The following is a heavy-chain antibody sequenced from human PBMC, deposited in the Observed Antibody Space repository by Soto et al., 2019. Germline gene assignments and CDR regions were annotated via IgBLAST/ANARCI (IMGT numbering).Heavy chain of an antibody. CDR2: INIGSGNT. J-gene: IGHJ6*02. Sequence: QVQLVQSGAEEKKPGASVKVSCKASGYAFSSYAMHWVRQVPGQRLEWMGWINIGSGNTEYSQNFQDRRTITRDTSARTVYMELSGLRSEDTAVYYCARDGGDCGYRLAYYYYIGMDVWGQGTTVTVSS. CDR1: GYAFSSYA. D-gene: IGHD2-21*02. V-gene: IGHV1-3*05. CDR3: ARDGGDCGYRLAYYYYIGMDV.